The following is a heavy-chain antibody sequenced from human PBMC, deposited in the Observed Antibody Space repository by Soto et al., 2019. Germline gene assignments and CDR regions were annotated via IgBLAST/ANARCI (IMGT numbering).Heavy chain of an antibody. CDR3: ASSTPMYYDILTGYPFDY. CDR2: IYYSGST. D-gene: IGHD3-9*01. Sequence: SETLSLTCTVSGGSISSGGYYWSWSRQHPGKGLEWIGYIYYSGSTYYNPSLKSRVTISVDTSKNQFSLKLSSVTAADTAVYYSASSTPMYYDILTGYPFDYWGQGTLVTVSS. CDR1: GGSISSGGYY. J-gene: IGHJ4*02. V-gene: IGHV4-31*03.